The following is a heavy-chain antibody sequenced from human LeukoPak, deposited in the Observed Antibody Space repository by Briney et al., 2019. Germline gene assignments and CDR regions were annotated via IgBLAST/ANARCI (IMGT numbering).Heavy chain of an antibody. CDR1: GFTFDDYG. V-gene: IGHV3-9*01. Sequence: GGSLRLSCAASGFTFDDYGMHWVRQAPGKGLEWVSGISWNSGGIGYADSVKGRFTISRDNAKNSLYLQMNSLRAEDTALYYCAKGGVNMVRGASGYWGQGTLVTVSS. D-gene: IGHD3-10*01. CDR2: ISWNSGGI. J-gene: IGHJ4*02. CDR3: AKGGVNMVRGASGY.